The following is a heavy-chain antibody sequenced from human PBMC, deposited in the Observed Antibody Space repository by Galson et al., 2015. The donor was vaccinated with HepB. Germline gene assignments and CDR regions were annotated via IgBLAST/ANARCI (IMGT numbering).Heavy chain of an antibody. CDR3: AREYYYDSSGFKGFGMDV. CDR2: INPSGGST. V-gene: IGHV1-46*03. J-gene: IGHJ6*02. CDR1: GYTFTSYY. D-gene: IGHD3-22*01. Sequence: CKASGYTFTSYYMHWVRQAPGQGLEWMGIINPSGGSTSYAQKFQGRVTMTRDTSTSTVYMELSSLRSEDTAVYYCAREYYYDSSGFKGFGMDVWGQGTTVTVSS.